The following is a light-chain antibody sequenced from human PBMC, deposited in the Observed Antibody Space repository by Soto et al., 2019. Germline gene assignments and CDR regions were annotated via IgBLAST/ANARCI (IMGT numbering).Light chain of an antibody. V-gene: IGKV3-20*01. CDR2: GAS. CDR1: QSVASSS. J-gene: IGKJ1*01. Sequence: EIVLTQSPGTLSLSPGERATLSCRASQSVASSSIAWYQQRLGQAPRLLIYGASNRATGIPDRFSGSGSGTDLTLTFSRLDPEDFAVYYCQHYGGSQGAFGQGTKVELK. CDR3: QHYGGSQGA.